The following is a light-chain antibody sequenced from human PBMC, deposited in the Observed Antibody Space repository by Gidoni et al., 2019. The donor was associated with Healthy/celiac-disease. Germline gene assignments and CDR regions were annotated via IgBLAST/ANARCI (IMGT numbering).Light chain of an antibody. CDR3: SSYAGSNNRV. J-gene: IGLJ3*02. CDR1: SSDVCGYNY. CDR2: EVS. V-gene: IGLV2-8*01. Sequence: QSALTQPPSASGSPGQSVTISCTGTSSDVCGYNYVSCYQQHPGKAPKLMISEVSTRPSGVPDRFSGSKSGNTASLTVSGLQAEDEADYYCSSYAGSNNRVFGGGTKLTVL.